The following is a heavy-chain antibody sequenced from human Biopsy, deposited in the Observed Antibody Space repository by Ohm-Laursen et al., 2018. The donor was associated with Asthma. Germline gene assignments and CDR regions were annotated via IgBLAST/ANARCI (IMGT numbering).Heavy chain of an antibody. CDR1: GGTFSNFA. Sequence: ASVKVSCNAPGGTFSNFAISWVRQAPGQGLEWLGGIITVFGITNYAQKFQGRVTITADESTSTAYMEVTSLRSEDTAIYYCARCQVGYSSGWSLLLKKIYYSGMDVWGQGTAVTVSS. CDR2: IITVFGIT. CDR3: ARCQVGYSSGWSLLLKKIYYSGMDV. D-gene: IGHD6-19*01. V-gene: IGHV1-69*13. J-gene: IGHJ6*02.